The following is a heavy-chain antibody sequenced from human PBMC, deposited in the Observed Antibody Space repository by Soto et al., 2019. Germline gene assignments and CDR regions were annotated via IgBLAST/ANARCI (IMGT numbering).Heavy chain of an antibody. Sequence: QVQLQESGPGLVQPSETLSLTCTVSGGSVYTGGYYWSWIRQPPGKGLEWIGFIYYSGSTNYSPSLKSRATISMDTSKNQFSLKLRSVTAADTALYYCVREVAVDATRWFDPWGQGTLVTVSS. CDR2: IYYSGST. V-gene: IGHV4-61*08. CDR1: GGSVYTGGYY. J-gene: IGHJ5*02. CDR3: VREVAVDATRWFDP. D-gene: IGHD2-15*01.